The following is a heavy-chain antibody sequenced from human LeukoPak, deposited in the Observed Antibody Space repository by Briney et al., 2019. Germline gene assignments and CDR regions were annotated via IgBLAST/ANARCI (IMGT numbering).Heavy chain of an antibody. Sequence: SETLSLTCTVSGASMTSHYWTWMRQDPGTGLEWIGNIFHTGSTSCNPALESRVTISLDTSNNQFSLKMTSVTPADTAVYYCAKEGGPARPGLDSWGQGTLVTVSS. D-gene: IGHD6-6*01. CDR3: AKEGGPARPGLDS. J-gene: IGHJ4*02. CDR1: GASMTSHY. V-gene: IGHV4-59*11. CDR2: IFHTGST.